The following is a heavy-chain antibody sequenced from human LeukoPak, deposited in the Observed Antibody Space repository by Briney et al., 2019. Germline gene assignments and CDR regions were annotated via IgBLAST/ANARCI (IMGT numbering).Heavy chain of an antibody. CDR1: GGTFSSYA. CDR2: INPNSGGT. J-gene: IGHJ3*02. D-gene: IGHD3-22*01. Sequence: ASVKVSCKASGGTFSSYAISWVRQAPGQGLEWMGWINPNSGGTNYAQKFQGRVTMTRDTSISTAYMELSRLRSDDTAVYYCARRRSSGDAFDIWGQGTMVTVSS. V-gene: IGHV1-2*02. CDR3: ARRRSSGDAFDI.